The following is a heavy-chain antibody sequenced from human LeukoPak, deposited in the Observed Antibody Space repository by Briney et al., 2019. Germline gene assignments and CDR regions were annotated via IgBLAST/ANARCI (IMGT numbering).Heavy chain of an antibody. CDR2: IYYSGST. J-gene: IGHJ5*02. D-gene: IGHD2-15*01. V-gene: IGHV4-30-2*01. CDR1: GGSISSGGYS. CDR3: ARALAYCSGGSCTRGYNWFDP. Sequence: PSQTLSLTCAVSGGSISSGGYSWSWIRQPPGKGLEWIGYIYYSGSTYYNPSLKSRVTISVDTSMNQFSLKLSFVTTADTAVYYCARALAYCSGGSCTRGYNWFDPWGQGTLVTVPS.